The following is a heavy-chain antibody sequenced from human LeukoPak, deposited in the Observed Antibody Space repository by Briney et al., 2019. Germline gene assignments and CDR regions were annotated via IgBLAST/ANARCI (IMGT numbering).Heavy chain of an antibody. Sequence: WGSPKPPFSTPGIPFNYPWKRWVRPVPGEGLEGVGQTVSEIDGGTTDYAAPVKGRFTISRDDSKSTLYLQMNSLKIEDTAVYYCTTDEDWNYARKDVWGQGATVIVSS. CDR1: GIPFNYPW. V-gene: IGHV3-15*04. D-gene: IGHD1-7*01. CDR3: TTDEDWNYARKDV. J-gene: IGHJ6*02. CDR2: TVSEIDGGTT.